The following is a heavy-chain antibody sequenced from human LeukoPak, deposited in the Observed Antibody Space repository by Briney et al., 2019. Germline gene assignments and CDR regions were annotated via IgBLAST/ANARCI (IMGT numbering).Heavy chain of an antibody. CDR1: GFTFGTFA. V-gene: IGHV3-48*03. D-gene: IGHD2-21*01. CDR3: ARVLSLFYFDY. Sequence: GGSLRLSCAASGFTFGTFAFSWVRQAPGKGLEWVSYISSSGSTIYYADSVKGRFTISRDNAKNSLYLQMNSLRAEDTAVYYCARVLSLFYFDYWGQGTLVTVSS. J-gene: IGHJ4*02. CDR2: ISSSGSTI.